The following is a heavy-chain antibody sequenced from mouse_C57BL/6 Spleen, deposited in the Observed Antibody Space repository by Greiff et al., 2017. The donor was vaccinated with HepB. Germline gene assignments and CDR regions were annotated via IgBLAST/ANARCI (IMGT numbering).Heavy chain of an antibody. CDR1: GYTFTSYW. CDR2: INPSNGGT. D-gene: IGHD1-1*01. J-gene: IGHJ3*01. Sequence: VQLQQPGTDLVQPGASVKLSCKASGYTFTSYWMHWVRQRPGQGLEWIGNINPSNGGTNYNENFKSKATLTVDKSTSTAYMQLSSLTSEDSAVYYCARDGSSYGFAYWGQGTLVTVSA. V-gene: IGHV1-53*01. CDR3: ARDGSSYGFAY.